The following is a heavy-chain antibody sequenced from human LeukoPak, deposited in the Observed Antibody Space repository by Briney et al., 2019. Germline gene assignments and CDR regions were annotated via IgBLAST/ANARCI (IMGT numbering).Heavy chain of an antibody. CDR3: VKGRSGTSSYDY. V-gene: IGHV3-23*01. J-gene: IGHJ4*02. CDR1: GFTFSNDA. D-gene: IGHD2-15*01. CDR2: ITNSGDSA. Sequence: GGSLRLPCGASGFTFSNDAMSWVRQAPGKGLGWVSFITNSGDSAYYADSVKGWFTVSRDNSKNTLYLQMNRLRAEDTAVYYCVKGRSGTSSYDYWGQGTLVTVSS.